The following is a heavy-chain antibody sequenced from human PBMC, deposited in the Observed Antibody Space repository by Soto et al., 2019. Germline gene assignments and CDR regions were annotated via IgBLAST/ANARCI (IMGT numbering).Heavy chain of an antibody. Sequence: QITLKESGPPLVKPTQTLTLTCTFSGFSLTTGGVGVGWIRQPSGKALEWLALIYGDNDKRHSPSLKNRLTITKDTSKNQVVLTTTAMDPVDTARYYCAQRHIAETGTGRDWFDPWGQGTLVTVSS. CDR3: AQRHIAETGTGRDWFDP. CDR2: IYGDNDK. CDR1: GFSLTTGGVG. V-gene: IGHV2-5*02. J-gene: IGHJ5*02. D-gene: IGHD6-13*01.